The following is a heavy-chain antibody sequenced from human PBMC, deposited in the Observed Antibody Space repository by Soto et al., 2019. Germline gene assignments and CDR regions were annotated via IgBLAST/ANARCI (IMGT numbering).Heavy chain of an antibody. CDR3: AADAFDI. Sequence: EVHLVESGGGLVQPGGSLRLSCAASGFTFSSYGIHWVRQAPGKGLEYVSAISSNGGSTYYASSVKGRFTISRDNSKNTVYLQMGSLRAEDIAVYYCAADAFDIWGQGTMVTVSS. CDR2: ISSNGGST. CDR1: GFTFSSYG. V-gene: IGHV3-64*01. J-gene: IGHJ3*02.